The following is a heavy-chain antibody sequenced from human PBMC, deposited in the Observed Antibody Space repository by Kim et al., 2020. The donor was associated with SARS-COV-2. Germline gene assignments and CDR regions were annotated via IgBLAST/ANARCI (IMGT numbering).Heavy chain of an antibody. D-gene: IGHD2-8*01. J-gene: IGHJ4*02. CDR3: ARGRIVLMVYAMVWSSLPDY. Sequence: SETLSLTCAVYGGSFSGYYWSWIRQPPGKGLEWIGEINHSGSTNYNPSLKSRVTISVDTSKNQFSLKLSSVTAADTAVCYCARGRIVLMVYAMVWSSLPDYWGQGTLVTVSS. V-gene: IGHV4-34*01. CDR2: INHSGST. CDR1: GGSFSGYY.